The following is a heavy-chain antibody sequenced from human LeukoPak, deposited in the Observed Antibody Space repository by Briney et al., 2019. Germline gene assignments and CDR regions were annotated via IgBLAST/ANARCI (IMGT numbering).Heavy chain of an antibody. Sequence: GGSLRLSCAASGFTFSNYWMHWVRQAPGKGLVCVSRTNGDGSSTNYADSVKGRFTISRDNAKNSLYLQMNSLRAEDTAVYYCARLYSSSSGKAFDIWGQGTMVTVSS. CDR2: TNGDGSST. CDR1: GFTFSNYW. J-gene: IGHJ3*02. CDR3: ARLYSSSSGKAFDI. D-gene: IGHD6-6*01. V-gene: IGHV3-74*01.